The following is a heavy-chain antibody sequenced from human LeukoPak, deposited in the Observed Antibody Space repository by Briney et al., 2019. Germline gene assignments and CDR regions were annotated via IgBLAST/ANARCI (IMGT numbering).Heavy chain of an antibody. J-gene: IGHJ4*02. V-gene: IGHV3-53*01. CDR1: GVTVSSNY. D-gene: IGHD6-13*01. Sequence: GGSLRLSCAASGVTVSSNYMSWVRQAPGKGLEWVSVIYSGGSTYYADSVKGRFTISRDNSKNTLYLQMNSLRAEDTAVYYCVRDRSSSWYYYFDYWGQGTLVTVSS. CDR3: VRDRSSSWYYYFDY. CDR2: IYSGGST.